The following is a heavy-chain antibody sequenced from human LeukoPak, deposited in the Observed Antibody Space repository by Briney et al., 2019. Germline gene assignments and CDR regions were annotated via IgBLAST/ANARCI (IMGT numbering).Heavy chain of an antibody. Sequence: SETLSLTCAVYGGSFSGYYWSWIRQPPGKGLEWIGEINHSGSTNYNPSLKSRVTISVDTSKNQFSLKLSSVTAADTAVYYCARRQNSSHRLYYYYGMDVWGQGTTVTASS. D-gene: IGHD6-13*01. J-gene: IGHJ6*02. CDR3: ARRQNSSHRLYYYYGMDV. V-gene: IGHV4-34*01. CDR2: INHSGST. CDR1: GGSFSGYY.